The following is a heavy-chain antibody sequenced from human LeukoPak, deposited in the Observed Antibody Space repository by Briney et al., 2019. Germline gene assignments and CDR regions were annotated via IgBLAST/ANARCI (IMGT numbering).Heavy chain of an antibody. J-gene: IGHJ5*02. Sequence: GGSLRLSCVASGFTFSGYWMHWVRQAPGKGLVWVSRINGDGSSTSYADSVKGRFTLSRDNAKNTLFLQMNSLRAENTAVYYCARRYCGSPSCVNWRDPWGQGSLVTVCS. V-gene: IGHV3-74*01. CDR1: GFTFSGYW. CDR3: ARRYCGSPSCVNWRDP. D-gene: IGHD2-2*01. CDR2: INGDGSST.